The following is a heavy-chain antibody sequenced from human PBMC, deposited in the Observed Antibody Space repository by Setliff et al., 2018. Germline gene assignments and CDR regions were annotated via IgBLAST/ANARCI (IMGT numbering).Heavy chain of an antibody. V-gene: IGHV5-51*07. CDR1: GYSFTNYW. CDR3: ARYDSSGWYGSAFEN. CDR2: IYPGDSDT. J-gene: IGHJ3*02. Sequence: GESLKISCKGSGYSFTNYWIGWVHQMPGKGLEWMGIIYPGDSDTRYSPSFQGQVTISADKSISTAYLQWSSLKASDTAMYYCARYDSSGWYGSAFENWGQGTKVTVSS. D-gene: IGHD6-19*01.